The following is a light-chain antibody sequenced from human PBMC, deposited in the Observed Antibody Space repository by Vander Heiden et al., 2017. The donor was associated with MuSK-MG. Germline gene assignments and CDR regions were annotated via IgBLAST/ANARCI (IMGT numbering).Light chain of an antibody. J-gene: IGLJ2*01. CDR2: GKD. V-gene: IGLV3-19*01. CDR3: NSLDSSFSHVV. CDR1: SLSIFY. Sequence: SSELTQDPVVPVALGQTVRITCPGDSLSIFYGSWYQQKPVQAPILVIHGKDNRPSEIPDRFSGSSSGNTASLTITGAQAEDEADYYCNSLDSSFSHVVFGGGTKLTVL.